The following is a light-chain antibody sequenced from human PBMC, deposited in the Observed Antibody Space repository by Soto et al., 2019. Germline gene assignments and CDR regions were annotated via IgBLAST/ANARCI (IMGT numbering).Light chain of an antibody. CDR3: QKHGSSPWT. Sequence: ETVLTQSPGSVSLSPGDRATLPCRASQSVATNLAWYQQKPGQPPRLLIYGASRRATGIPGRFSGSGSGTDFTLTISRLEPEDFAVYYCQKHGSSPWTCGQGTKGDIK. J-gene: IGKJ1*01. V-gene: IGKV3-20*01. CDR2: GAS. CDR1: QSVATN.